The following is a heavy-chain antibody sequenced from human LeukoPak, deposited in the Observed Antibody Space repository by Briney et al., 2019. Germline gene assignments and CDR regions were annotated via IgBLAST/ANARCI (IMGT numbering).Heavy chain of an antibody. D-gene: IGHD2-2*01. CDR1: GYTLTELS. V-gene: IGHV1-24*01. Sequence: ASVKVSCKVSGYTLTELSMHWVRQAPGKGLEWMGGFDPEDGETIYAEKFQGRVTMTRDTSISTAYMELSRLRSDDTAVYYCATYCSSTSCYQGNADYWGQGTLVTVSS. CDR3: ATYCSSTSCYQGNADY. CDR2: FDPEDGET. J-gene: IGHJ4*02.